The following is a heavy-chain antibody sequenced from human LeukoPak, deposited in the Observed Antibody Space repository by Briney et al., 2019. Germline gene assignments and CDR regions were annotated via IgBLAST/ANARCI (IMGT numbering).Heavy chain of an antibody. V-gene: IGHV3-33*01. CDR3: ARDRAAADLDY. Sequence: PGRSLRLSCAASGFTFSSYGMHWVRQASGKGLEWVAVIWYDGSNKFYADSVKGRFTISRDNSKNTLYLQMNSLRAEDTAVYYCARDRAAADLDYWGQGTLVTVSS. CDR2: IWYDGSNK. D-gene: IGHD6-13*01. J-gene: IGHJ4*02. CDR1: GFTFSSYG.